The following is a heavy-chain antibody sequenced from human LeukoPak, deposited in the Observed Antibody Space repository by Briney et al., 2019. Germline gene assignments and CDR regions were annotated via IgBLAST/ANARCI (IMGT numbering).Heavy chain of an antibody. CDR1: GFTFSSYA. Sequence: EGSLRLSCAASGFTFSSYAMHWVRQAPGKGLEWVAVISYDGSNKYYADSVKGRFTISRDNSKNTLYLQINSLRAEDTAVYYCARDGDDPKYYYYMDFWGKGTTVTVSS. J-gene: IGHJ6*03. V-gene: IGHV3-30*04. D-gene: IGHD4-17*01. CDR3: ARDGDDPKYYYYMDF. CDR2: ISYDGSNK.